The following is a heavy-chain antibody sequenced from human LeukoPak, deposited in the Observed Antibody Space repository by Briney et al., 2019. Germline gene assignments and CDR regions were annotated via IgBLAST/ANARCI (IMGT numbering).Heavy chain of an antibody. CDR1: GFTFSSYA. V-gene: IGHV3-48*01. J-gene: IGHJ4*02. D-gene: IGHD5-18*01. CDR2: ISSSSSTI. CDR3: ARDWSDTAVDY. Sequence: PGGSLRLSCAASGFTFSSYAMNWVRQAPGKGLEWVSYISSSSSTIYYADSVKGRFTISRDNAKNSLYLQMNSLRAEDTAVYYCARDWSDTAVDYWGQGTLVTVSS.